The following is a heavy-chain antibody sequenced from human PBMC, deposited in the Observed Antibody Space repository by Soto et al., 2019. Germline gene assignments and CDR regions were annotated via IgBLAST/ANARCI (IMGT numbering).Heavy chain of an antibody. V-gene: IGHV4-38-2*02. CDR1: GYSISSGYY. CDR3: ARQGMIAVAVAFDI. Sequence: SETLSLTYTVSGYSISSGYYWGWIRQPPGKGLEWIGSIYHSGSTYYNPSLKSRVTISVDTSKNQFSLKLSSVTAADTAVYYCARQGMIAVAVAFDIWGQWTMVTVSS. J-gene: IGHJ3*02. CDR2: IYHSGST. D-gene: IGHD6-19*01.